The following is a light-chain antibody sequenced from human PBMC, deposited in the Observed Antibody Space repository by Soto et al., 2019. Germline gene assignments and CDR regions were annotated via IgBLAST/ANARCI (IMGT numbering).Light chain of an antibody. J-gene: IGKJ1*01. V-gene: IGKV3-20*01. Sequence: DIVLTQSPGTLSLSPGERATLSCRASQSVSSNYLAWYQQKPGQAPRLLIYGASTRATGAPDRFSGSGSGTDFTLTISRLEPEDFAVYHCQQYGSLSWTFGQGTKV. CDR3: QQYGSLSWT. CDR2: GAS. CDR1: QSVSSNY.